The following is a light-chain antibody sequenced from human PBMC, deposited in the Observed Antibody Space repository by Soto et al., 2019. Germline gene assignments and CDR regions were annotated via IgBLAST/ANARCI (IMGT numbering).Light chain of an antibody. Sequence: QSVLTQPPSASGSPGQSVTISCTGTSSDVGRYNYVSWYQQHPGKAPKLMIYEVSKRPSGVPDRFSASRSGNTASLTVSRLQAEDEADYYCSSYAGSNNLVFGGGTKLTVL. CDR2: EVS. CDR3: SSYAGSNNLV. J-gene: IGLJ2*01. V-gene: IGLV2-8*01. CDR1: SSDVGRYNY.